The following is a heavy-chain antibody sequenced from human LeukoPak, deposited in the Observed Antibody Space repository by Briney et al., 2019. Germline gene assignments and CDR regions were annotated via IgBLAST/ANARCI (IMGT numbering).Heavy chain of an antibody. J-gene: IGHJ4*02. CDR3: AKDCSSTSCNPTPTD. V-gene: IGHV3-30*18. CDR1: GFTFSSYG. D-gene: IGHD2-2*01. CDR2: ISYDGGNK. Sequence: GGSPRLSCAAPGFTFSSYGLHWGRQAPGKGVGWVGVISYDGGNKYYADSVKGRFTISRDNSKNTLYLQMNSLRAEDTAVYYCAKDCSSTSCNPTPTDWGQGTLVTVSS.